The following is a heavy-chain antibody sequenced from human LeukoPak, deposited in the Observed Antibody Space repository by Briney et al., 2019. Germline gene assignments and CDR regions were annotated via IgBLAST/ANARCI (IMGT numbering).Heavy chain of an antibody. CDR3: ARSWSYFARPYDSSGTDFDY. CDR1: GYTFTGYY. CDR2: INPNSGGT. J-gene: IGHJ4*02. D-gene: IGHD3-22*01. V-gene: IGHV1-2*06. Sequence: ASVKVSCKASGYTFTGYYMHWGRQAPGQGLEWMGRINPNSGGTNYAQKFQGRVTMTRDTSISTAYMELSRLRSDDTAVYYCARSWSYFARPYDSSGTDFDYWGQGTLVTVSS.